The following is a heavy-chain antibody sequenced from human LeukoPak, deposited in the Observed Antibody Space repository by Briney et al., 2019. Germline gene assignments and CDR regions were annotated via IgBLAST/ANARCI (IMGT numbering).Heavy chain of an antibody. Sequence: GASVKVSCKASGYTFIDYYMHWVQQAPGKGLEWMGRIDPEDDETIYAEKFQGRITITADTSTDTVYKELSSLRSEDTAVYYCARGLGSSGYAFDIWGQGTMVTVPS. CDR2: IDPEDDET. D-gene: IGHD3-22*01. J-gene: IGHJ3*02. CDR3: ARGLGSSGYAFDI. CDR1: GYTFIDYY. V-gene: IGHV1-69-2*01.